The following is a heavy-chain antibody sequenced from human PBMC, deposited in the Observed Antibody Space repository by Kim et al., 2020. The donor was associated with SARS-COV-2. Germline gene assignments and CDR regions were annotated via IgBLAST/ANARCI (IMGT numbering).Heavy chain of an antibody. Sequence: GGSLRLSCAASGFTFSSCAMHWVRQAPGKGLEWVAVTSYDGSNKNYVDSVKGRFTISRDNSKNTLYLQMSSLRAEDTALYYCARDTWSRLRGVTYSYYGMDVWGHGTTVTVS. CDR3: ARDTWSRLRGVTYSYYGMDV. CDR1: GFTFSSCA. V-gene: IGHV3-30*04. D-gene: IGHD3-10*01. J-gene: IGHJ6*02. CDR2: TSYDGSNK.